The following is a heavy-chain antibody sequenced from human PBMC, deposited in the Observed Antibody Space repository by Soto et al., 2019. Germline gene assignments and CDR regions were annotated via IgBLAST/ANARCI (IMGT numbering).Heavy chain of an antibody. CDR2: IYWDDDK. D-gene: IGHD3-22*01. V-gene: IGHV2-5*02. CDR1: GFSLSTSGVG. CDR3: AQESVTIEEVVAAFDY. J-gene: IGHJ4*02. Sequence: SGPTLVNPTQTLTLTCTFSGFSLSTSGVGVGWIRQPPGKALEWLALIYWDDDKRYSPSLESRLTITKDTSKNQVVLTMTNMDPVDTATYYCAQESVTIEEVVAAFDYWGQGTLVTVSS.